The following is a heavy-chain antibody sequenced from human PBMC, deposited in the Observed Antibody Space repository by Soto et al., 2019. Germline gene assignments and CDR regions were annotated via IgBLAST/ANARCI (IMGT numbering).Heavy chain of an antibody. V-gene: IGHV3-23*01. CDR2: ISGSGGST. CDR1: GFTFSSYA. J-gene: IGHJ4*02. CDR3: AKSPAHYCSGGSCYLDY. D-gene: IGHD2-15*01. Sequence: EVQLLESGGGLVQPGGSLRLSCAASGFTFSSYAMSWVRQAPGKGLAWVSAISGSGGSTYYADSVKGRFTISRDNSKNTLYLQMNSLRAEDTAVYYCAKSPAHYCSGGSCYLDYWGQGTLVTVSS.